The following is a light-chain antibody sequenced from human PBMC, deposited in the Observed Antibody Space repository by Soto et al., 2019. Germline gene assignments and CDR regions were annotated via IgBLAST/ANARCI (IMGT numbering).Light chain of an antibody. CDR3: QNYNSAPCT. CDR1: QCFRNS. V-gene: IGKV1-27*01. Sequence: DTQMTQSPSSLPASIGDRVTITCLASQCFRNSVAWYQHKPGKVPNLLIYGASTFQSGVPSRFSGSGSETDFTLTITSLQPEDVATYYCQNYNSAPCTFGPGTKVDIK. CDR2: GAS. J-gene: IGKJ3*01.